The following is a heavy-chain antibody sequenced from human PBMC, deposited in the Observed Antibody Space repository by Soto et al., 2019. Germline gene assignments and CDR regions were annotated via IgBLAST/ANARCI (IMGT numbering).Heavy chain of an antibody. D-gene: IGHD3-9*01. V-gene: IGHV3-9*01. CDR1: GFTFDDYA. CDR3: AKDKVYDILTGYYDY. J-gene: IGHJ4*02. CDR2: ISWNSGSI. Sequence: EVQLVESGGGLVQPGRSLRLSCAASGFTFDDYAMHWVRQAPGKGLEWVSGISWNSGSIGYADSVKGRFTISRENAKNSLYLQMNSLRAEDTALYYCAKDKVYDILTGYYDYWGQGTLVTVSS.